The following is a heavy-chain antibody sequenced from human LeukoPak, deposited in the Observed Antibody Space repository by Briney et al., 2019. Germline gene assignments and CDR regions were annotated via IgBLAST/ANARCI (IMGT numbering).Heavy chain of an antibody. D-gene: IGHD3-22*01. V-gene: IGHV4-39*01. J-gene: IGHJ4*02. CDR2: IYYSGST. Sequence: PSETLSLTCTVSGDSISSSSYYWVWLRQPPGKGLERIATIYYSGSTYYNPSLKSRVTISVDTSKNQFSLKLSSVTAADTAMYYCARYWGPYDNSGAYFDYWGQGTLVTVSS. CDR1: GDSISSSSYY. CDR3: ARYWGPYDNSGAYFDY.